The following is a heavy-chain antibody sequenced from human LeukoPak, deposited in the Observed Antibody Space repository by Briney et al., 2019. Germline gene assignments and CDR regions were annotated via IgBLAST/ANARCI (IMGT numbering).Heavy chain of an antibody. CDR1: RFTFSSYE. Sequence: GGAVRLSCAASRFTFSSYETNWVRQAPGKGLEGVSYICSSGSTIYYADSVKGRFTISRDNAKNSLYLQMNSLRAADTAVYYCAELGITMIGGVWGKGTTVTISS. CDR3: AELGITMIGGV. V-gene: IGHV3-48*03. J-gene: IGHJ6*04. D-gene: IGHD3-10*02. CDR2: ICSSGSTI.